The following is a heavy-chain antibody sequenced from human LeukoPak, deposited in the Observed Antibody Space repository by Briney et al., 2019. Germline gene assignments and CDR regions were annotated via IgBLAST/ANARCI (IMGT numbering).Heavy chain of an antibody. V-gene: IGHV5-51*01. D-gene: IGHD3-3*01. J-gene: IGHJ5*02. CDR2: IYPGDSQT. Sequence: GESLKISCKGSGYSFTSYWIGWVRQMPGKGLEWMGIIYPGDSQTTYSPSFQGQVTISADKSISTAYLQWSSLKASDTAMYYCARHGAHITIFGVARTRPSYNWFDPWGQGTLVTVSS. CDR3: ARHGAHITIFGVARTRPSYNWFDP. CDR1: GYSFTSYW.